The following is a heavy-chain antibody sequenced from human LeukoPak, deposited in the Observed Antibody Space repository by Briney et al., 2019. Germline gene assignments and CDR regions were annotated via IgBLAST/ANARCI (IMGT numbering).Heavy chain of an antibody. CDR1: GLTISGSA. J-gene: IGHJ4*02. V-gene: IGHV3-23*01. CDR2: IIGSGGYS. CDR3: AKINSGGTYSEY. Sequence: GGSLRLSCAVSGLTISGSALSWVRQAPGKGLEWVSDIIGSGGYSYYADSVRGRFSISRDISKNTVFLQMTSLRAEDTAVYYCAKINSGGTYSEYWGQGTLVTVSS. D-gene: IGHD2-21*01.